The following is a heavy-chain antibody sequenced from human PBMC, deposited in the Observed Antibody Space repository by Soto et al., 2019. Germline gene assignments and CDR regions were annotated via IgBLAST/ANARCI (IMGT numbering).Heavy chain of an antibody. CDR2: ISPYDDDT. CDR1: GYTFSSYG. J-gene: IGHJ6*02. D-gene: IGHD3-22*01. CDR3: ARGGYYDSSGSRNYHYYGMDV. V-gene: IGHV1-18*01. Sequence: QAQLVQSGPEVKKPGASVKVSCKASGYTFSSYGISWVRQAPGQGLEWLGWISPYDDDTKYAHNLQGRVRMTTDTSTRTVYMDLRSLRSDDTAIYYCARGGYYDSSGSRNYHYYGMDVWGQGTTVTVSS.